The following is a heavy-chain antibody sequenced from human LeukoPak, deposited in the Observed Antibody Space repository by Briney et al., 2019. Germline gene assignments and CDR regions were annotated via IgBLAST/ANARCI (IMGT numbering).Heavy chain of an antibody. J-gene: IGHJ3*02. D-gene: IGHD1-26*01. CDR1: DYSISSGYY. CDR2: IYRDGNT. Sequence: PSETLSLTCTVSDYSISSGYYWGWIRQPPGKGLEWIGSIYRDGNTYYNPSLTSRVTISVDTSKNQFSLRLSSVTAADTAMYYCARHQWVPAFDIWGQGTMVTVSS. CDR3: ARHQWVPAFDI. V-gene: IGHV4-38-2*02.